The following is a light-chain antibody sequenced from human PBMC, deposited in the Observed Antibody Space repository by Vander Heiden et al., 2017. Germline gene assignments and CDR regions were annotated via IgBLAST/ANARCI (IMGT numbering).Light chain of an antibody. Sequence: IQLTQSPSSLSASVGDRVTFTCRASQAISSDLAWYQQKPGKAPKLLIYDSSTLQSGVPSRFSRSGSGTDFTLTMSSLQPEDFTTYYCQRLKSYALSFAGEARLEI. CDR1: QAISSD. CDR3: QRLKSYALS. CDR2: DSS. J-gene: IGKJ4*01. V-gene: IGKV1-9*01.